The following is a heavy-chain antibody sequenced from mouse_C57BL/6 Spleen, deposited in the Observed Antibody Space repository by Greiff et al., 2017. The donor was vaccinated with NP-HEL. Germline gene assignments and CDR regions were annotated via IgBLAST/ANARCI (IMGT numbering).Heavy chain of an antibody. CDR1: GYAFCSSW. V-gene: IGHV1-82*01. CDR3: ARYSTWYFDV. Sequence: VQLQQSGPELVKPGASVKISCKASGYAFCSSWMNWVKQRPGKGLEWIGRIYPGDGDTNYNGKFKGKATLTADKSSSTAYMQISSLTSEDSAVYFCARYSTWYFDVWGTGTTVTVSS. D-gene: IGHD2-5*01. J-gene: IGHJ1*03. CDR2: IYPGDGDT.